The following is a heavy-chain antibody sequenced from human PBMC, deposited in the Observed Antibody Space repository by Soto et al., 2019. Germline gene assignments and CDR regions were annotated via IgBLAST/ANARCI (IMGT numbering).Heavy chain of an antibody. CDR1: GGTFSSYA. V-gene: IGHV1-69*01. CDR2: IIPIFGTA. Sequence: QVQLVQSGAEVKKPGSSVKVSCKASGGTFSSYAISWVRQAPGQGLEWMGGIIPIFGTANYAQKFQGRVTMTADESTSTAYMELSSLRYEDTALYYCARALDNESTALWYAFDIWGQGTMVTVSS. J-gene: IGHJ3*02. D-gene: IGHD3-10*01. CDR3: ARALDNESTALWYAFDI.